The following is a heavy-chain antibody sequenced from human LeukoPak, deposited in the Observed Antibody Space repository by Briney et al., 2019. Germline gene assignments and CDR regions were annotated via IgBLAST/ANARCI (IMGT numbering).Heavy chain of an antibody. J-gene: IGHJ5*02. Sequence: GGSLRLSCAASGFTFSSYSMNWVRQAPGKGLEWVSYISSSSSTIYYADSVKGRFTISRDNAKNSLYLQMNSLRAEDTAVYYCARPYHRYYYDSSGYYPWGQGTLVTVSS. CDR2: ISSSSSTI. D-gene: IGHD3-22*01. CDR3: ARPYHRYYYDSSGYYP. CDR1: GFTFSSYS. V-gene: IGHV3-48*04.